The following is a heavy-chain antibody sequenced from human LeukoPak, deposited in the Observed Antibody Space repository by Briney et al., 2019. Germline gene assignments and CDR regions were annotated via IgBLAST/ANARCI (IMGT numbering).Heavy chain of an antibody. V-gene: IGHV3-53*01. J-gene: IGHJ2*01. Sequence: QSSETLSLTCTVSGGSISGYYWSWVRQAPGKGLEWVSVIYEGGSSDYADSVKGRFSVSRDDSKNTVYLQMNSLRAEDTALYYCASYNQRLSNWFFDLWGRGTLVTVSS. CDR1: GGSISGYY. D-gene: IGHD6-25*01. CDR2: IYEGGSS. CDR3: ASYNQRLSNWFFDL.